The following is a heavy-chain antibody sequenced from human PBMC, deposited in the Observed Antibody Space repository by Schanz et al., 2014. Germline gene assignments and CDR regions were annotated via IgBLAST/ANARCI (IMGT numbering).Heavy chain of an antibody. CDR2: ISGTTTYT. D-gene: IGHD3-16*01. J-gene: IGHJ5*01. Sequence: VQLLESGGGLVQPGGSLRLSCAASGFTFSDYYMSWIRQAPGKGLEWVSYISGTTTYTNYAVSVKGRFAISRDNAKNSLHSLATRLTADLVKRCPWSSAQVGVGGRLGTAWGHGSLVTVSP. V-gene: IGHV3-11*03. CDR1: GFTFSDYY. CDR3: SSAQVGVGGRLGTA.